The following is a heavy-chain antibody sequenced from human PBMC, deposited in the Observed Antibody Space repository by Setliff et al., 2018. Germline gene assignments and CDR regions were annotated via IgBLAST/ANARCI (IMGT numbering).Heavy chain of an antibody. CDR3: AKDPNGDFFGAFDT. CDR2: IRYNGNNK. V-gene: IGHV3-30*02. J-gene: IGHJ5*02. CDR1: GFTFSSYG. D-gene: IGHD4-17*01. Sequence: PGGSLRLSCAASGFTFSSYGMHWVRQAPGKGLEWVAFIRYNGNNKYYADSVKGRFTISRDNSKNTLYLQMNGLRAEDSALYYCAKDPNGDFFGAFDTWGQGALVTVSS.